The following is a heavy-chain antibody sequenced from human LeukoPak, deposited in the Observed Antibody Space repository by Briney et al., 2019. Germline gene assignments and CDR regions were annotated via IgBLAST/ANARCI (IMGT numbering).Heavy chain of an antibody. CDR1: GFTVSSNY. D-gene: IGHD3-22*01. Sequence: GGSLRLSCAASGFTVSSNYMSWVRQAPGKGLEWVSVIYSDVSTYYANSVKGRFTISRDNSKNTLYIQMNSLRAEDTAVYYCAREGGYDSSGYAFDYWGQGTLVTVSS. CDR2: IYSDVST. CDR3: AREGGYDSSGYAFDY. V-gene: IGHV3-66*01. J-gene: IGHJ4*02.